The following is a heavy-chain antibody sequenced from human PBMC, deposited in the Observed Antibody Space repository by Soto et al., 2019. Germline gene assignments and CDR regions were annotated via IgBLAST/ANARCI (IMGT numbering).Heavy chain of an antibody. Sequence: ASVKVSCKASGYTFTSYAMHWLRQAPGQRLEWMGWINAGNGNTKYSQKFQGRVTITRDTSASTAYMELSSLRSEDTAVYYCANGGGSYYPFDYWGQGTLVTVSS. CDR3: ANGGGSYYPFDY. CDR2: INAGNGNT. D-gene: IGHD1-26*01. V-gene: IGHV1-3*01. J-gene: IGHJ4*02. CDR1: GYTFTSYA.